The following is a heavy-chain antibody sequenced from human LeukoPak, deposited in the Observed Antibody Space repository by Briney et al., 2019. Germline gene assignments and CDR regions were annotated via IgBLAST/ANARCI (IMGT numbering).Heavy chain of an antibody. V-gene: IGHV3-7*01. J-gene: IGHJ4*02. CDR3: ARDALGSAAAGSDY. CDR1: GFTFSSYW. D-gene: IGHD6-13*01. Sequence: PGRSLRLSCAASGFTFSSYWMSWVRQAPGKGLEWVANIKQDGSEKYYVDSVKGRFTISRDNAKNSLYLQMNSLRAEDTAVYYCARDALGSAAAGSDYWGQGTLVTVSA. CDR2: IKQDGSEK.